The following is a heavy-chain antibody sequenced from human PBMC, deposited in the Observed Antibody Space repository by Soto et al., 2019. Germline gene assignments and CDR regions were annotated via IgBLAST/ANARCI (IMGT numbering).Heavy chain of an antibody. J-gene: IGHJ4*02. CDR2: IKSDGSIT. D-gene: IGHD1-26*01. Sequence: EVQLVESGGGLVQPGGSLRLSCAVSGFTFSNYWMHWVRQAPGKGLVWVSRIKSDGSITTYADSVKGRFTISRDNAKNTLYLQMNNVRAEDTAVYYCVRASGNYFVDYWGQGTLVTVSS. CDR3: VRASGNYFVDY. CDR1: GFTFSNYW. V-gene: IGHV3-74*01.